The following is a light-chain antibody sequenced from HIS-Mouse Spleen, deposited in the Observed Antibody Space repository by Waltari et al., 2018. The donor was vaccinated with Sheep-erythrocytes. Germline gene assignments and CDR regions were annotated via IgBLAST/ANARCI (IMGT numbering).Light chain of an antibody. Sequence: QSALTQPASVSGSPGQSITISCTGTSSDVGSYTLVSWYQQHPSKAPGLMIYEGSNRPSGVSNRFSGSKSGNTASLTISGLQAEDEADYYCCSYAGSSTLVFGGGTKLTVL. CDR3: CSYAGSSTLV. CDR2: EGS. V-gene: IGLV2-23*01. CDR1: SSDVGSYTL. J-gene: IGLJ2*01.